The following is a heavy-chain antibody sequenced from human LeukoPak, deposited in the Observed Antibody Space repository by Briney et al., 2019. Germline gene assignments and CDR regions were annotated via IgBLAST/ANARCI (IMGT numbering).Heavy chain of an antibody. CDR3: ARVGAAAGAPFSDYYQYMDV. Sequence: SETLSLTCTVSGGSISSYYWNWARQPPGKGLEWIGRISASGSTNYNPSPKSRVTMSVDTSKNQFYIRLNSVTAADTAVYSGARVGAAAGAPFSDYYQYMDVWGKGTTVTVSS. J-gene: IGHJ6*03. CDR2: ISASGST. CDR1: GGSISSYY. D-gene: IGHD6-13*01. V-gene: IGHV4-4*07.